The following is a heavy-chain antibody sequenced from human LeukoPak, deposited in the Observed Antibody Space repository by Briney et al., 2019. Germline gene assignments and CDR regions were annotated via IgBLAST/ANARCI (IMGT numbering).Heavy chain of an antibody. CDR1: GYTFTGYY. J-gene: IGHJ3*02. CDR2: INPSGGST. D-gene: IGHD6-6*01. CDR3: ARGEYSSPRSAFDI. V-gene: IGHV1-46*01. Sequence: AASVKVSCKASGYTFTGYYMHWVRQAPGQGLEWMGWINPSGGSTTYAQKFQGRVTMTRDMSTSTVYMELSSLRSEDTAVYSCARGEYSSPRSAFDIWGQGTMVAVSS.